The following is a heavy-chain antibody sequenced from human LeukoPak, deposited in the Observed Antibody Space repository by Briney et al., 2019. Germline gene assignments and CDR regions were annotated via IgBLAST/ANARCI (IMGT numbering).Heavy chain of an antibody. V-gene: IGHV4-39*07. D-gene: IGHD6-19*01. CDR2: IYYSGST. CDR1: GGSISSSSYY. CDR3: ARSWGSGWLYDI. J-gene: IGHJ3*02. Sequence: SETLSLTCTASGGSISSSSYYWGWIRQPPGKGLEWIGTIYYSGSTNYNPSLKGRVTISVDTSKNQFSLKLSSVTAADTAVYYCARSWGSGWLYDIWGQGTMVTVSS.